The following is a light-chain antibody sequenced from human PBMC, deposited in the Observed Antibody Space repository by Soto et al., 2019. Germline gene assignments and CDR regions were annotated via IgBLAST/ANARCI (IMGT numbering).Light chain of an antibody. CDR1: SSDVGGYDF. CDR2: EVR. V-gene: IGLV2-14*01. Sequence: QSALTQPASVSGSPGQSITISCTGTSSDVGGYDFVSWYQQHPGKAPKLMIYEVRNRPSGVSNRFSGSKSGNTASLTISGLQAEDEAHYYCSSYTSRSTVVFGGGTKLTVL. J-gene: IGLJ2*01. CDR3: SSYTSRSTVV.